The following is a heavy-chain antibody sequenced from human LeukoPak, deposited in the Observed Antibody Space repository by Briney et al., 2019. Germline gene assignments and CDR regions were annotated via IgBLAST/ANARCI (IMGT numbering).Heavy chain of an antibody. Sequence: SETLSLTCTVSGGSISSSSYYWTWIRQPAGKGLEWIGRMYSTGRVNYNPSLKSRVTMLLDTAKNHISLKLTSVTAADTAIYFCARASETAMVTLWGQGTRVTVSS. CDR1: GGSISSSSYY. CDR2: MYSTGRV. CDR3: ARASETAMVTL. D-gene: IGHD5-18*01. V-gene: IGHV4-61*02. J-gene: IGHJ4*02.